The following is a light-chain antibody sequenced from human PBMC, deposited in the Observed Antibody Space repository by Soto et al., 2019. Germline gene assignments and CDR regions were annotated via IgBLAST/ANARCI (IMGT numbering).Light chain of an antibody. CDR2: DVS. CDR1: SSDVGSYNY. J-gene: IGLJ2*01. CDR3: CSYAGSYTLV. V-gene: IGLV2-11*01. Sequence: QSALTQPRSVSGSPGQSVTISCTGTSSDVGSYNYVSWYQQHPGKAPKLMIYDVSKRPSGVPDRFSGSKSGNTASLTISGLQAEDEADYYCCSYAGSYTLVFGGGTKLTFL.